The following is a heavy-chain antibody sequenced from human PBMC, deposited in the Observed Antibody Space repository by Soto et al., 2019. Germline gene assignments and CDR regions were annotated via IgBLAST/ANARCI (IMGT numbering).Heavy chain of an antibody. J-gene: IGHJ3*02. Sequence: QVQLVESGGGGLKPGRSLRLSGAASGFTSSSYDWHWVRRAPGRGLEGVAVISYDGRDKSYADSVKGRFTISRANSKNHLYMQKNSLKHEDTAVYYCAKDGGETMNDALDIWGQGTMVTVAS. D-gene: IGHD3-22*01. CDR2: ISYDGRDK. CDR3: AKDGGETMNDALDI. CDR1: GFTSSSYD. V-gene: IGHV3-30*18.